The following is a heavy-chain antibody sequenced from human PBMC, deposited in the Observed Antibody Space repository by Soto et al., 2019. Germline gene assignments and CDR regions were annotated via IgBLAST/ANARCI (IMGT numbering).Heavy chain of an antibody. CDR1: GYTFTSYW. J-gene: IGHJ6*02. V-gene: IGHV5-51*01. CDR3: ARLTSTTATANTWYFGMDV. CDR2: TYPADSDT. Sequence: GESLKISCKGSGYTFTSYWVGWVRQMPGKGPEWMAITYPADSDTRYNPSLQGQVTISADKSINTAYLQWSSLKASDTAMYYCARLTSTTATANTWYFGMDVWGPGTTVTVSS. D-gene: IGHD4-4*01.